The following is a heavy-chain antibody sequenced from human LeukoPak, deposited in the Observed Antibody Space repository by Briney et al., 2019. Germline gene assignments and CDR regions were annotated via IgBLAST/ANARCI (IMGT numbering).Heavy chain of an antibody. CDR1: GFTFSSYD. V-gene: IGHV3-13*01. J-gene: IGHJ6*02. D-gene: IGHD2-2*02. Sequence: GGSLRLSCAASGFTFSSYDMHWVRQATGKGLEWVSAIGTAGDTYYPGSVKGRFTISRENAKNSLYLQMYSLRAGDTAVYYCARAPGYCSSTSCYKGFDYYGMDVWGQGTTVTVSS. CDR3: ARAPGYCSSTSCYKGFDYYGMDV. CDR2: IGTAGDT.